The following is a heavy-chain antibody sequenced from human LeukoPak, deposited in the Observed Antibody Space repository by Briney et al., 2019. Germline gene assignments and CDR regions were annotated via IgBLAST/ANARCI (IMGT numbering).Heavy chain of an antibody. CDR1: GESFSGYY. J-gene: IGHJ6*03. V-gene: IGHV4-34*01. CDR3: AVSHGLYYYMDV. Sequence: SETLSLTCAVYGESFSGYYWSWVRQPPGKGLEWIGEINHSGSTNYNPSLKSRVTISVDTSKNQFSLKLSSVTAADTAVYYCAVSHGLYYYMDVWGKGTTVTVSS. CDR2: INHSGST. D-gene: IGHD3-16*01.